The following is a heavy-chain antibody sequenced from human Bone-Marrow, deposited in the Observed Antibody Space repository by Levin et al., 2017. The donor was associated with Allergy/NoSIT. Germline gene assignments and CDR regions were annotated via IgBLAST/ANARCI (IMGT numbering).Heavy chain of an antibody. Sequence: GGSLRLSCAASGFTISRHSMNWVRQAPGKGLEWVSFISSSSSTIYYADSVKGRFTISRDNAKNSLYLQMNSLRDEDTAVYYCASAYCGGDCYAIDYWGQGTLVTVSS. V-gene: IGHV3-48*02. D-gene: IGHD2-21*01. CDR1: GFTISRHS. CDR3: ASAYCGGDCYAIDY. CDR2: ISSSSSTI. J-gene: IGHJ4*02.